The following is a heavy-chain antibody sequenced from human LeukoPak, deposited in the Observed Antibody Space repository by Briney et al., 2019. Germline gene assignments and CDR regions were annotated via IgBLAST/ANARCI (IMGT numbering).Heavy chain of an antibody. V-gene: IGHV4-34*09. D-gene: IGHD3-10*01. Sequence: SETLSLTCAVYGGSFSGYYWSWIRQPPGKGLEWIGYIYYSGSTYYNPSLKSRVTISVDTSKNQFSLKLSSVTAADTAVYYCATLSTGDVDYWGQGTLVTVSS. J-gene: IGHJ4*02. CDR2: IYYSGST. CDR3: ATLSTGDVDY. CDR1: GGSFSGYY.